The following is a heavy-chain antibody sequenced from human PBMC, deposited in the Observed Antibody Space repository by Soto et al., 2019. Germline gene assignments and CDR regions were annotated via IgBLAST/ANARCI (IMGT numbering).Heavy chain of an antibody. J-gene: IGHJ4*02. D-gene: IGHD2-15*01. Sequence: QVQLVQSGAEVKKPGSSVKVSCKASGGTFSSYAISWVRQAPGQGLEWMGGIIPIFGTANYAQKFQGRVTITADESTSIAYMELSSLRSEDTAMYYCATGARYCSGGSCHPDYWGQGTLVTVSS. V-gene: IGHV1-69*01. CDR1: GGTFSSYA. CDR3: ATGARYCSGGSCHPDY. CDR2: IIPIFGTA.